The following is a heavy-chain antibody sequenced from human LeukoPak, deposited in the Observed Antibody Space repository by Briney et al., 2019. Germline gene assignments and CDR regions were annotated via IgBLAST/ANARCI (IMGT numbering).Heavy chain of an antibody. D-gene: IGHD3-3*01. V-gene: IGHV3-11*01. J-gene: IGHJ3*02. Sequence: GGSLRLSCAASGFTFSDYYMSWIRQAPGKGLEWVSYISSSGGTIYYADSVKGRFTISRDNAKNSLYLQMNSLRAEDTAVYYCARDRAIFGSPLNAFDIWGQGTMVTVSS. CDR1: GFTFSDYY. CDR3: ARDRAIFGSPLNAFDI. CDR2: ISSSGGTI.